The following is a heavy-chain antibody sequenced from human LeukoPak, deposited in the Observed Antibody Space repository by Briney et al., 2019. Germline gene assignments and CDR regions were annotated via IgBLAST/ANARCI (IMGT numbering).Heavy chain of an antibody. V-gene: IGHV3-13*01. CDR2: IDTLDES. CDR1: GFSFGSHD. J-gene: IGHJ5*02. Sequence: GGSLRLSCVASGFSFGSHDMHWVRQRPGKGLEWVSLIDTLDESFYSDSVKGRFTISREDAKNSLYLQMNRLRAGDTAVYYCARGGDHPELWDTWGQGTLVTVSS. CDR3: ARGGDHPELWDT. D-gene: IGHD2-21*02.